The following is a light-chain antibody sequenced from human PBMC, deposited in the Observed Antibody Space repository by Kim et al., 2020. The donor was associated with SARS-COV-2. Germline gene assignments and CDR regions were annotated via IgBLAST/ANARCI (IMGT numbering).Light chain of an antibody. V-gene: IGLV2-14*03. J-gene: IGLJ3*02. CDR2: DVS. Sequence: QSVLTQPASVSGSPGQSITISCTGTSSDAGGYNYVSWYQQHPGKAPKLMIYDVSNRPSGVSNRFSGSKSGNTASLTISGLQAEDEADYYCSSYTSSSTRVFGGGTQLTVL. CDR1: SSDAGGYNY. CDR3: SSYTSSSTRV.